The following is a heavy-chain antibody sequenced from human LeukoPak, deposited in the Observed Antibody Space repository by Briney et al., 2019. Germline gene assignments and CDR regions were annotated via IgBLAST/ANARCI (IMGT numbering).Heavy chain of an antibody. V-gene: IGHV4-39*01. Sequence: SETLSLTCTVSGGSVSSSSYYWGWIRQPPGKGLECIGSIYYSGSTYYRPSIKSRVTIYVDKSKNQFSMKLSSVTDADTAVYYCERQGDNFDYWGQGTLVTVSS. CDR2: IYYSGST. D-gene: IGHD2-15*01. CDR3: ERQGDNFDY. J-gene: IGHJ4*02. CDR1: GGSVSSSSYY.